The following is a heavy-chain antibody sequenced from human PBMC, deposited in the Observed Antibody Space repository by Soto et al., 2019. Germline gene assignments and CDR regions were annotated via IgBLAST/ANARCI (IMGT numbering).Heavy chain of an antibody. CDR1: GDSISTYY. D-gene: IGHD3-22*01. J-gene: IGHJ4*02. CDR2: LYYGRSA. Sequence: QVQLQESGPGLVKPSETLSLTCAVSGDSISTYYCMWIRQPPGKVLESIGYLYYGRSANYNPSLKSRVTLSVDTSTNQCSLTLSSMTAADTAVYYCALRSMAVVPDYWGQGTLVTVSS. V-gene: IGHV4-59*01. CDR3: ALRSMAVVPDY.